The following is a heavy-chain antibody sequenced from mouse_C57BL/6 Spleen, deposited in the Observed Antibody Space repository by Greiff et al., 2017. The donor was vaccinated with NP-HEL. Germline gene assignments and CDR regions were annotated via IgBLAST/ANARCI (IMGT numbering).Heavy chain of an antibody. CDR3: ARYDGYSAWFAY. J-gene: IGHJ3*01. D-gene: IGHD2-3*01. CDR1: GYTFTDYY. Sequence: VQLQQSGPVLVKPGASVKMSCKASGYTFTDYYMNWVKQSHGKSFEWIGVINPYNGGTSYNQKFKGKATLTVDKSSSTAYMELNSLTSEDSAVYYCARYDGYSAWFAYWGQGTLVTVSA. CDR2: INPYNGGT. V-gene: IGHV1-19*01.